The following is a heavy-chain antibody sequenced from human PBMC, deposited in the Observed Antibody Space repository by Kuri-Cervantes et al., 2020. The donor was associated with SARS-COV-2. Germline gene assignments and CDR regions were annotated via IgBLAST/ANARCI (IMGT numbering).Heavy chain of an antibody. V-gene: IGHV4-30-2*01. CDR2: IHHGGKT. CDR3: ARGGDIGHYPFDF. D-gene: IGHD3-22*01. Sequence: LRLSCAVSGASIRSAGYSWTWIRQPPGKGLEWIGYIHHGGKTYSYNPSLKRRVAISLDTSRNQFSLKLNPVTAADTAVYYCARGGDIGHYPFDFWGQGILVTVSS. CDR1: GASIRSAGYS. J-gene: IGHJ4*02.